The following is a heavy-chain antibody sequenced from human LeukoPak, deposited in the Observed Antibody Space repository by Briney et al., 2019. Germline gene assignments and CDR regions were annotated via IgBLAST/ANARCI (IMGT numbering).Heavy chain of an antibody. Sequence: ASVKVSCKASGYTFTRYYMHWVRQAPGQGLEWMGWINPNSGGTNYAQKFQGRVTMTRDTSISTAYMELSRLRSDDTAVYYCARDPPYYYDSSGCFGYWGQGTLVTVSS. V-gene: IGHV1-2*02. CDR3: ARDPPYYYDSSGCFGY. CDR1: GYTFTRYY. D-gene: IGHD3-22*01. CDR2: INPNSGGT. J-gene: IGHJ4*02.